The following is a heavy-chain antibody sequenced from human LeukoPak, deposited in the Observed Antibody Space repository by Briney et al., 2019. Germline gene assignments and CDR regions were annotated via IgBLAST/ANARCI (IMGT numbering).Heavy chain of an antibody. J-gene: IGHJ5*02. CDR2: ISDTGATT. CDR3: AKDRLSDWSNWFDP. CDR1: GFTFSSYA. Sequence: GGSLRLSCAGSGFTFSSYAMSWVRQAPGKGLEWVSAISDTGATTYDADSVKGRFTISRDNSRSTLYLQMNSLRAEDTALYYCAKDRLSDWSNWFDPWGQGTLVTVSS. D-gene: IGHD3-9*01. V-gene: IGHV3-23*01.